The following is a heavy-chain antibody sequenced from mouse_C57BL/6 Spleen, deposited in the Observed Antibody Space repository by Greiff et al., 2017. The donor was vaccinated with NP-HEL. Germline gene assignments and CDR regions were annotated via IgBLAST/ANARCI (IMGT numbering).Heavy chain of an antibody. Sequence: QVQLQQSGAELVRPGASVTLSCKASGYTFTDYEMHWVKQTPVHGLEWIGAIDPETGGTAYNQKFKGKAILTADKSSSTAYMELRSLTSEDSAVYYCTRRTAFYYFDYWGQGTTLTVSS. CDR1: GYTFTDYE. V-gene: IGHV1-15*01. CDR2: IDPETGGT. J-gene: IGHJ2*01. CDR3: TRRTAFYYFDY. D-gene: IGHD1-2*01.